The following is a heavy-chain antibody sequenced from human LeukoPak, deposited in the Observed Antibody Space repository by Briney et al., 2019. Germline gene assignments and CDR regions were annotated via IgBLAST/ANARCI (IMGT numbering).Heavy chain of an antibody. CDR3: ARDEKATIGLAQIDY. CDR1: GFTFSSYS. D-gene: IGHD1-26*01. J-gene: IGHJ4*02. CDR2: ISSSSSTI. V-gene: IGHV3-48*01. Sequence: GGSLRLSCAASGFTFSSYSMNWVRQAPGKGLEWVSYISSSSSTIYYADSVKGRFTISRDNAKNSLYLQMNSLRAEDTAVYYCARDEKATIGLAQIDYWGQGTLVTVSS.